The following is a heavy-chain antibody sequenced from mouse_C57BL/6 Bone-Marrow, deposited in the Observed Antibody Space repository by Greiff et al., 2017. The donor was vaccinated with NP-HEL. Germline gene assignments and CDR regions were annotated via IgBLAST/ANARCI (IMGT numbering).Heavy chain of an antibody. CDR1: GFSLTSYG. J-gene: IGHJ3*01. CDR3: ARKGWDRAY. Sequence: VQVVESGPGLVQPSQSLSITCTVSGFSLTSYGVHWVRQSPGKGLEWLGVIWSGGSTDYNAAFISRLSISKDNSKSQVFFKMNSLQADDTAIYYCARKGWDRAYWGQGTLVTVSA. V-gene: IGHV2-2*01. CDR2: IWSGGST. D-gene: IGHD3-3*01.